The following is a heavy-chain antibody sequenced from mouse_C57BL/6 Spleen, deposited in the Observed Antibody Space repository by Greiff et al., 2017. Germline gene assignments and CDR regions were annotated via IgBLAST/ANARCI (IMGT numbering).Heavy chain of an antibody. CDR2: IDPSDSYT. J-gene: IGHJ1*03. D-gene: IGHD1-1*01. V-gene: IGHV1-69*01. CDR1: GYTFTSYW. Sequence: QVQLQQPGAELVMPGASVKLSCKASGYTFTSYWMHWVKQSPGQGLEWIGEIDPSDSYTNYNQKFKGKSTLTVAKSSSTAYMQLISLTSEDSAVYYCARGTVVATGYFDVWGTGTTVTVSS. CDR3: ARGTVVATGYFDV.